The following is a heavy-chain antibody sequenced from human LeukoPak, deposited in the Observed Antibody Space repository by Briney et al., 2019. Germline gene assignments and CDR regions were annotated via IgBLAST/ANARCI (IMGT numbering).Heavy chain of an antibody. J-gene: IGHJ6*03. V-gene: IGHV1-2*02. CDR3: ARGSSGWYAHWDYYYMDV. D-gene: IGHD6-19*01. CDR2: INPNSGGT. CDR1: GYTFTGYY. Sequence: ASVKVSCKASGYTFTGYYMHWVRQAPGQGLEGMGWINPNSGGTNYAQKFQGRVTMTRDTSISTAYMELSRLRSDDTAVYYCARGSSGWYAHWDYYYMDVWGRGTTVTISS.